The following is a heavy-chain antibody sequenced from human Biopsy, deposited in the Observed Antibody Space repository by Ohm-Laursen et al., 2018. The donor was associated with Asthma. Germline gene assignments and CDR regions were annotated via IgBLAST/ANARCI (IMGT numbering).Heavy chain of an antibody. V-gene: IGHV5-51*01. CDR1: GYSFSNYW. D-gene: IGHD3-9*01. J-gene: IGHJ2*01. CDR3: ARRIYDIWTGSHRWYFDL. CDR2: IYPRDSDT. Sequence: RESLRISCKGSGYSFSNYWIGWVRQMPGKGLEWMGIIYPRDSDTRYSPSSQGQFTMSSDKSISTAYLQWSSLKASDTAMYYCARRIYDIWTGSHRWYFDLWGRGTLVTVSS.